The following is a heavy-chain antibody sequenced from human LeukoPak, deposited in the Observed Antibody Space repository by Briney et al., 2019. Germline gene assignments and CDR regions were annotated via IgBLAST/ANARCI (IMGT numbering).Heavy chain of an antibody. Sequence: ASVKVSCKASGYTFTSYGISWVRQAPGQGLEWMGWISAYNGNTNYAQKLQGRVTMTTDTSTTTAYMELRSLRSDGTAVYYCAREYCSGGSCYPTDAFDIWGQGTMVTVSS. D-gene: IGHD2-15*01. CDR1: GYTFTSYG. CDR3: AREYCSGGSCYPTDAFDI. J-gene: IGHJ3*02. CDR2: ISAYNGNT. V-gene: IGHV1-18*01.